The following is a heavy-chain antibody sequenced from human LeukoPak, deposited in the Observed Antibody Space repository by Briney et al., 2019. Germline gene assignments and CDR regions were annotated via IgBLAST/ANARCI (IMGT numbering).Heavy chain of an antibody. CDR2: IYTSGST. CDR3: PGTTVSYYYYYMDV. D-gene: IGHD4-17*01. V-gene: IGHV4-61*02. CDR1: GGSISSGSYY. J-gene: IGHJ6*03. Sequence: SETLSLTCTVSGGSISSGSYYWSWIRQPAGKGLEWIGRIYTSGSTNYNPSLKSRVTISVDTSKNQFSLKLSSVTGADTAVYYWPGTTVSYYYYYMDVWGKATTVTVSS.